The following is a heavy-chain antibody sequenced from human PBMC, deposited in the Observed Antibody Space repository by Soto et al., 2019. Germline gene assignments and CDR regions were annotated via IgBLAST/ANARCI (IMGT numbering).Heavy chain of an antibody. V-gene: IGHV4-4*02. CDR3: ARDLDRYCSVTSCHAMDV. D-gene: IGHD2-15*01. J-gene: IGHJ6*02. CDR1: GGSIRSTNW. Sequence: SETLSLTCAVSGGSIRSTNWWAWVRQTPGKGLEWIGEVYHNGTSNYNPSLKGRATISVDRSKDQVSLRLNSVIDADTAVYYCARDLDRYCSVTSCHAMDVWGQGTPVTVSS. CDR2: VYHNGTS.